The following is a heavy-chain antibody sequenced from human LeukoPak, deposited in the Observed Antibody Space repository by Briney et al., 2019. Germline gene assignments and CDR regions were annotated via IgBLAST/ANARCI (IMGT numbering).Heavy chain of an antibody. CDR3: ARDFRIAARYFDY. J-gene: IGHJ4*02. CDR2: ISYDGSNK. V-gene: IGHV3-30-3*01. CDR1: GFTSSSYA. D-gene: IGHD6-6*01. Sequence: GGSLRLSCAASGFTSSSYAMHWVRQAPGKGLEWVAVISYDGSNKYYADSVKGRFTISRDNSKNTLYLQMNSLRAEDTAVYYCARDFRIAARYFDYWGQGTLVTVSS.